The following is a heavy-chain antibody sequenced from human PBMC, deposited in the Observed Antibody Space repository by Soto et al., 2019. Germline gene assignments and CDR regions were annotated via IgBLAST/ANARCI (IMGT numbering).Heavy chain of an antibody. D-gene: IGHD5-18*01. CDR2: INSDGSST. CDR1: GFTFSSYW. V-gene: IGHV3-74*01. CDR3: AKDGYTHGQPDY. J-gene: IGHJ4*02. Sequence: GGSLRLSCAASGFTFSSYWMHWVRQAPGKGLVWVSRINSDGSSTSYADSVKGRFTISRDNAKNSLFLQMNSLTAEDTAVYYCAKDGYTHGQPDYWGQGTLVTVSS.